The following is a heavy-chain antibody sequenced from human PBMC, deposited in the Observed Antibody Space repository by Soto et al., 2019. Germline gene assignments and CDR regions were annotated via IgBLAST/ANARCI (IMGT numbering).Heavy chain of an antibody. CDR1: GGSFSGYY. V-gene: IGHV4-34*01. D-gene: IGHD3-10*01. Sequence: PSETLSLTCAVYGGSFSGYYWSWIRQPPGKGLEWIGEINHSGSTNYNPSLKSRVTISVDTSKNQFSLKLSSVTAADTAVYYCARHLYGSGVVRYYYYGMDVWGQGTTVTVSS. CDR3: ARHLYGSGVVRYYYYGMDV. CDR2: INHSGST. J-gene: IGHJ6*02.